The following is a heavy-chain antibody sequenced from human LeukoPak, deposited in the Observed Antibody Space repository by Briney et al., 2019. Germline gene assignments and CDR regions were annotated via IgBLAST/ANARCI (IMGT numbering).Heavy chain of an antibody. CDR3: AKDPNINVRFSFDY. CDR2: ISASGAST. CDR1: GFTFSSYA. J-gene: IGHJ4*02. V-gene: IGHV3-23*01. D-gene: IGHD4-17*01. Sequence: GGSLRLSCAASGFTFSSYAMSWVRQAPGKGLEWVSVISASGASTYNADSVKGRFTISRDNSKNTLYLQMNSLRAEDTAVYYCAKDPNINVRFSFDYWGQGTLVTVSS.